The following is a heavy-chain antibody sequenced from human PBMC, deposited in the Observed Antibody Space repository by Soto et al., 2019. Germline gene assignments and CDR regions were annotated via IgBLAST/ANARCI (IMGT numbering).Heavy chain of an antibody. CDR1: GGSISSSSYY. CDR2: IYYSGST. D-gene: IGHD6-13*01. CDR3: ARHEVDSSSWYGSFLPSDY. Sequence: PSETLSLTCTVSGGSISSSSYYWGWIRQPPGKGLEWIGSIYYSGSTYYNPSLKSRVTISVDTSKNQFSLKLGPVTAADTAVYYCARHEVDSSSWYGSFLPSDYWGQGTLVTVSS. J-gene: IGHJ4*02. V-gene: IGHV4-39*01.